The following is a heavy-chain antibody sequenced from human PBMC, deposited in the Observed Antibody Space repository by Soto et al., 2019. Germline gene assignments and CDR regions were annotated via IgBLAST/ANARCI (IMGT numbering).Heavy chain of an antibody. J-gene: IGHJ4*02. Sequence: GESLKISCKASGYTFTSYGISWVRQAPGQGLEWMGWISAYNGNTNYAQKLQGRVTMTTDTSTSTAYMELRSLRSDDTAVYYCARDYGSGSYYKFDYWGQGTLVTVSS. CDR3: ARDYGSGSYYKFDY. CDR1: GYTFTSYG. D-gene: IGHD3-10*01. V-gene: IGHV1-18*01. CDR2: ISAYNGNT.